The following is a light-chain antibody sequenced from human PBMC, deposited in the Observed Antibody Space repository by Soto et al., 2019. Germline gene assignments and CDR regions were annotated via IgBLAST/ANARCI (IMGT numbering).Light chain of an antibody. CDR3: KQYNDWPLT. V-gene: IGKV3-15*01. Sequence: EIVMTQSPVTLSVSPGERVTLSCRASQSVSSNLAWYQQKPGQAPSLLIYGAFTRATGIQARFSGTGSGTEFTLTIRSLQSEDFALYYCKQYNDWPLTFGQGTKVDI. CDR1: QSVSSN. CDR2: GAF. J-gene: IGKJ1*01.